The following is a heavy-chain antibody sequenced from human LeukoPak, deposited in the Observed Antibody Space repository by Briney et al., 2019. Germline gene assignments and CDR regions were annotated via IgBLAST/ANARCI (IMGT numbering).Heavy chain of an antibody. J-gene: IGHJ4*02. V-gene: IGHV3-74*01. CDR1: GFAFSSYW. D-gene: IGHD3-22*01. CDR3: ARDKSEYDSSGRGDY. CDR2: INGDGSYT. Sequence: PGGSLRLSCAASGFAFSSYWMHWVRQVPGQGLVWLSRINGDGSYTNYADSVKGRFTISRDNAKNTVFLQMSSLSADDTAVYFCARDKSEYDSSGRGDYWGQGTLVTVSS.